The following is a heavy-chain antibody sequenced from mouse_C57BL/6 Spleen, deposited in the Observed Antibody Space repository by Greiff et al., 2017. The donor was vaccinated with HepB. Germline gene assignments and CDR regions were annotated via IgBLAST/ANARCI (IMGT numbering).Heavy chain of an antibody. CDR3: ARRDDYDGLMDY. D-gene: IGHD2-4*01. CDR1: GFTFSDYG. Sequence: EVKVEESGGGLVKPGGSLKLSCAASGFTFSDYGMHWVRQAPEKGLEWVAYISSGSSTIYYADTVKGRFTISRDNAKNTLFLQMTSLRSEDTAMYYCARRDDYDGLMDYWGQGTSVTVSS. V-gene: IGHV5-17*01. J-gene: IGHJ4*01. CDR2: ISSGSSTI.